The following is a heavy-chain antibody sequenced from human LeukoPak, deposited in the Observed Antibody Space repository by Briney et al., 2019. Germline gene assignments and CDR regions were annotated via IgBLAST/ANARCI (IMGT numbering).Heavy chain of an antibody. V-gene: IGHV4-38-2*02. J-gene: IGHJ4*02. CDR1: GYYISDGYY. CDR3: ARDPTGYCSSASCYTAY. D-gene: IGHD2-2*02. CDR2: LYHSVTP. Sequence: PSEILSLTCTVSGYYISDGYYWGWIRRPPGKGLEGIGRLYHSVTPIYNPSLNSRVSISVVTTTTHFSLKLSSVTATDTAVYYSARDPTGYCSSASCYTAYWGQGTPVTVSS.